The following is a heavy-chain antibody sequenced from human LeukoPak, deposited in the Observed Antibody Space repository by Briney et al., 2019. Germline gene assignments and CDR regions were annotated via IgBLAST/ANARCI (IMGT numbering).Heavy chain of an antibody. J-gene: IGHJ3*02. D-gene: IGHD3-22*01. CDR1: GFTVSSNY. CDR2: IYSGGSP. V-gene: IGHV3-53*01. CDR3: ARLLTYYYDSSGYPDAFDI. Sequence: GGSLRLSCSASGFTVSSNYMSWVPQAPGKGLEWVSVIYSGGSPYYADSVKGRFTISRDNSENSLYLQMNSLRAEDTAVYYCARLLTYYYDSSGYPDAFDIWGQGTMVTVSS.